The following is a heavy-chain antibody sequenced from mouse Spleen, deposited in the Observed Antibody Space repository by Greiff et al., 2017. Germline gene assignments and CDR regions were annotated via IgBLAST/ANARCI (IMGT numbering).Heavy chain of an antibody. CDR3: ARYSPYYFDY. J-gene: IGHJ2*01. CDR2: IDPSDSYT. D-gene: IGHD3-1*01. V-gene: IGHV1-69*01. CDR1: GYTFTSYW. Sequence: VQLQQPGAELVMPGASVKLSCKASGYTFTSYWMHWVKQRPGQGLEWIGEIDPSDSYTNYNQKFKGKATLTVDKSSSTAYMQLSSLTSEDSAVYYCARYSPYYFDYWGQGTTLTVSS.